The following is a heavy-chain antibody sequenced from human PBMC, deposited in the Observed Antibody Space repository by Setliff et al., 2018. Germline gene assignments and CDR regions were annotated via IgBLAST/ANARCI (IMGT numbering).Heavy chain of an antibody. CDR3: ARDGGNGYGVDAYAGGGFDI. CDR1: GYSISSDHY. D-gene: IGHD5-18*01. CDR2: IYHSGSA. J-gene: IGHJ3*02. V-gene: IGHV4-38-2*02. Sequence: SETLSLTCAVSGYSISSDHYWGWIRQPPGKGLEWIGSIYHSGSAYYNPSLKSRVTISVDTSKNQFSLKLSSVTAADRAAYYCARDGGNGYGVDAYAGGGFDIWGQGTMVTVSS.